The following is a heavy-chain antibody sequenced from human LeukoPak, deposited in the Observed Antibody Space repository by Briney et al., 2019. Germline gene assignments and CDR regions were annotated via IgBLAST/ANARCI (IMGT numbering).Heavy chain of an antibody. Sequence: SETLSLTCTVSGGSISSSSYYWGWIRQPPGKGLEWIGSIYYSGSTCYNPSLKSRVTISVDTSKNQFSLKLSSVTAADTAVYYCARHKEVLLWFGELFNEPFDIWGQGTMVTVSS. D-gene: IGHD3-10*01. CDR3: ARHKEVLLWFGELFNEPFDI. J-gene: IGHJ3*02. V-gene: IGHV4-39*01. CDR1: GGSISSSSYY. CDR2: IYYSGST.